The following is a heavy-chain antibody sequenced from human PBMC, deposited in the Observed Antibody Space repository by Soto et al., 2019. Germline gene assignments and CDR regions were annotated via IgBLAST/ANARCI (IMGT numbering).Heavy chain of an antibody. D-gene: IGHD4-17*01. CDR1: GGSISSSSYY. CDR3: ARRALHGGFDY. CDR2: IYYSGST. Sequence: SETLSLTCTVSGGSISSSSYYWVWIRQPPGKGLEWIGSIYYSGSTYYNPSLKSRVTISVDTSKNQFSLKLSSVTAADTAVYYCARRALHGGFDYWGQGTLVTVSS. V-gene: IGHV4-39*01. J-gene: IGHJ4*02.